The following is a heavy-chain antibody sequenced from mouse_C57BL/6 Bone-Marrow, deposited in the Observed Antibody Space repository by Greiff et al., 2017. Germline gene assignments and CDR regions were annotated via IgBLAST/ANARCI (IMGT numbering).Heavy chain of an antibody. CDR1: GYTFTDYN. CDR3: ARASGSSLDY. D-gene: IGHD1-1*01. Sequence: DVQLQQSGPELVKPGASVKIPCKASGYTFTDYNMDWVTQSHGKSLEWIGDINPNDGGTIYNQKFKGKATLTVDKSSSTAYMELRSLTSEDTAVYYCARASGSSLDYGGQGTTLTVSS. V-gene: IGHV1-18*01. CDR2: INPNDGGT. J-gene: IGHJ2*01.